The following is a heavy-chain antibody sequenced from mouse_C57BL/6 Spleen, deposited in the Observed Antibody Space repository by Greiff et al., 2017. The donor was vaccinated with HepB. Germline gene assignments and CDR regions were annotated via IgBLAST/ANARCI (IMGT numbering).Heavy chain of an antibody. CDR1: GYTFTDYD. CDR2: IDPETGGT. J-gene: IGHJ1*03. D-gene: IGHD2-3*01. V-gene: IGHV1-15*01. Sequence: QVQLQQPGAELVRPGASVTLSCKASGYTFTDYDMHWVKQTPVHGLEWIGAIDPETGGTAYNQKFKGKAILTADKSSSTAYMELRSLTSEDSAVYYCTRGGWLSYGYFDVWGTGTTVTVSS. CDR3: TRGGWLSYGYFDV.